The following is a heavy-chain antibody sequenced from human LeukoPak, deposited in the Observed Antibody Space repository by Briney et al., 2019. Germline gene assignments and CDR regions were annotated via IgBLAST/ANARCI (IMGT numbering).Heavy chain of an antibody. CDR3: AREVSPGGIHGYYYGMDV. CDR1: GFTFSSYA. J-gene: IGHJ6*02. CDR2: ISSRGSTI. D-gene: IGHD3-16*01. Sequence: PGGSLRLSCAASGFTFSSYAMSWVRQAPGKGLEWVSYISSRGSTIYYADSVKGRFTISRDNAKNSLYLQMNSLRAEDTAVYYCAREVSPGGIHGYYYGMDVWGQGTTVTVSS. V-gene: IGHV3-48*04.